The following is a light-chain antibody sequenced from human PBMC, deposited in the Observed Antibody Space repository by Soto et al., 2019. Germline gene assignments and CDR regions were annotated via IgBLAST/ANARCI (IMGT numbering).Light chain of an antibody. CDR3: QQYNSYIT. J-gene: IGKJ5*01. CDR1: QSITTW. CDR2: DAS. V-gene: IGKV1-5*01. Sequence: DIQMTQSPSTLSASVGDRVTITCRASQSITTWLAWYQQKPGKAPKLLTYDASSLKSGVPSRFSGSGSGTEFTLTISSLQPDDFATYYCQQYNSYITFGQGTRLEI.